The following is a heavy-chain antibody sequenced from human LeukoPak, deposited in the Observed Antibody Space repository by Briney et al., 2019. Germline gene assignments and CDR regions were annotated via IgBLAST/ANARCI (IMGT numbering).Heavy chain of an antibody. CDR3: ARHGTGIVGATYFDY. V-gene: IGHV4-39*01. J-gene: IGHJ4*02. D-gene: IGHD1-26*01. CDR2: IYYSGST. Sequence: KSSETLSLTCTVSGGSISSRSYFWGWIRQPPGKGLEWIGGIYYSGSTYYNPSLKSRVTISVDTSKNQFSLKLSSVTAADTTVYYCARHGTGIVGATYFDYWGQGTLVTVSS. CDR1: GGSISSRSYF.